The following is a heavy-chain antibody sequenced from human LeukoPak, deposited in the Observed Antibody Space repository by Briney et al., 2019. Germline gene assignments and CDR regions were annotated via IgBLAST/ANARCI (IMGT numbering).Heavy chain of an antibody. J-gene: IGHJ4*02. CDR3: TRGHSSGWYGSNY. CDR2: IRSKAYGGTT. D-gene: IGHD6-19*01. V-gene: IGHV3-49*03. Sequence: GGSLRLSCTASGFTFGDYAMSWFRQAPGKGLEWVGFIRSKAYGGTTEYAASVKGRFTISRDDSKSIAYLQMNSLKTEDTAVYYCTRGHSSGWYGSNYWGQGTLVTVSS. CDR1: GFTFGDYA.